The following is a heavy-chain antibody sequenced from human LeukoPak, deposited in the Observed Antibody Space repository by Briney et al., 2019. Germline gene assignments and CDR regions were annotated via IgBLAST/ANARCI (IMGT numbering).Heavy chain of an antibody. V-gene: IGHV1-46*01. CDR3: ARIVVVAATTQSDAFDI. Sequence: GASVKVSCKASGYTFTSYYMHWVRQAPGQGLEWMGIINPSGGSTSYAQKFQGRVTMTRDTSTSTVYMELSSLRSEDTAVYYCARIVVVAATTQSDAFDIWGQGAMVTVSS. D-gene: IGHD2-15*01. J-gene: IGHJ3*02. CDR1: GYTFTSYY. CDR2: INPSGGST.